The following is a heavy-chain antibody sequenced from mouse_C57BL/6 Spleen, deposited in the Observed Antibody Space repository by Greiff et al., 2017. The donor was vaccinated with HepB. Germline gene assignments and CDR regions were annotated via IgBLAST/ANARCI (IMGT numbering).Heavy chain of an antibody. CDR1: GYTFTSYW. CDR2: IHPNSGST. V-gene: IGHV1-64*01. CDR3: ARRDYYYGRDYAMDY. Sequence: LVESGAELVKPGASVKLSCKASGYTFTSYWMHWVKQRPGQGLEWIGMIHPNSGSTNYNEKFKSKATLTVDKSSSTAYMQLSSLTSEDSAVYYGARRDYYYGRDYAMDYWGQGTSVTVSS. J-gene: IGHJ4*01. D-gene: IGHD1-1*01.